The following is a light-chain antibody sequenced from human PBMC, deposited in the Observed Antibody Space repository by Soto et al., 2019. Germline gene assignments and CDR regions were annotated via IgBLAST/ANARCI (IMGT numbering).Light chain of an antibody. CDR3: QQGNGFPWT. CDR2: AAF. J-gene: IGKJ1*01. CDR1: QGINSW. V-gene: IGKV1-12*02. Sequence: DIQMTQSPSSVSASVGDRVTITCRASQGINSWLAWYQQKPGKAPNLLIYAAFSLQSGVPSRFSGSESGTDFTLTINCLQPEDSATYYCQQGNGFPWTFGQETKVEIK.